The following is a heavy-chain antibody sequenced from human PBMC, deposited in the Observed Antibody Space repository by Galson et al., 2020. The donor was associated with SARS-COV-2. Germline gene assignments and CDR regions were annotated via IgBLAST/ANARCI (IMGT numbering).Heavy chain of an antibody. D-gene: IGHD6-13*01. CDR3: TTAGTRYYYYYYGMDV. CDR1: GGSISSTSYY. V-gene: IGHV4-39*01. CDR2: IYYSGST. J-gene: IGHJ6*02. Sequence: SETLSLTCTVSGGSISSTSYYWGWIRQPPGKGLEWIGSIYYSGSTYYNPSLKSRVTISVDTSKNQFSLKLSSVTAADTAVYYFTTAGTRYYYYYYGMDVWGQGTTVTVSS.